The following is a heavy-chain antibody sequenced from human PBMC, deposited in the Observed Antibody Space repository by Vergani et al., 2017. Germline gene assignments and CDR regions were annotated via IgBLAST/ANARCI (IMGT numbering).Heavy chain of an antibody. CDR3: AKLRDPIVVVPTTIFFEPFNI. CDR2: ISGHGDRT. J-gene: IGHJ3*02. V-gene: IGHV3-23*01. D-gene: IGHD2-15*01. CDR1: GFTFSNSA. Sequence: EVHLLESGGGQVEAGGSLRLSCVASGFTFSNSAMSWVRQTSGKGLEWVSAISGHGDRTYYADSVKGRFTISRDNSKNTLFLQMDSLRAEDTAVYYCAKLRDPIVVVPTTIFFEPFNIWGQGTMVTVSS.